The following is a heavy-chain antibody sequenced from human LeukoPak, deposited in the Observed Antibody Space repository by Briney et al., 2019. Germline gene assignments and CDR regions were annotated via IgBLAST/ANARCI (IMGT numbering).Heavy chain of an antibody. D-gene: IGHD3-10*01. CDR2: IYYSGST. CDR3: ARAYGSGSYYKY. Sequence: SETLSFTCTVSGGSISSYYWSWIRQPPGKGLEWIGYIYYSGSTNYNPSLKSRVTISVDTSKNQFSLKLSSVTAADTAVYYCARAYGSGSYYKYWGQGTLVTVSS. J-gene: IGHJ4*02. V-gene: IGHV4-59*08. CDR1: GGSISSYY.